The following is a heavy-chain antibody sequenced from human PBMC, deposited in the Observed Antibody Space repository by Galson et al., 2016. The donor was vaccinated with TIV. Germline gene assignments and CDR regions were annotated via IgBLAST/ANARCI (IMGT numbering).Heavy chain of an antibody. V-gene: IGHV1-8*01. D-gene: IGHD2-2*01. CDR2: IKPNSGET. J-gene: IGHJ5*02. CDR1: GYTFNNYE. CDR3: ARVRDIRVGPGGMTGGFNGGWLDP. Sequence: SVKVSCKASGYTFNNYEVNWVRQASGQGLEWMGWIKPNSGETGFAQRFQDRVTMTTDTSISTAYMELRSLTSEDTAVYYCARVRDIRVGPGGMTGGFNGGWLDPWGQGTLVTVSS.